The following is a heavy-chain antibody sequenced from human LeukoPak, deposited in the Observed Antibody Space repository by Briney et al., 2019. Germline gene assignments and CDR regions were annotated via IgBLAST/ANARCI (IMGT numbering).Heavy chain of an antibody. CDR1: GFTFSSYS. J-gene: IGHJ4*02. CDR3: ARVAAVAGSYYFDY. CDR2: ISSSSSYI. V-gene: IGHV3-21*01. Sequence: GGSLRLSCAASGFTFSSYSMNWVRQAPGKGLEWVSSISSSSSYIYYADSVKGRFTISRDNAKNSLYLQMNSLRAEDTAVYYCARVAAVAGSYYFDYWGQGTLVTVS. D-gene: IGHD6-19*01.